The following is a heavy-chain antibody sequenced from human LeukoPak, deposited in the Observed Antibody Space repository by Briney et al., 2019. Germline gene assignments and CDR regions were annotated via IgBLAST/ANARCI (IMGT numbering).Heavy chain of an antibody. CDR2: ISSSSSTI. J-gene: IGHJ4*02. CDR1: GFTFSSYS. V-gene: IGHV3-48*04. CDR3: ARDHYDFWSGYPALGY. D-gene: IGHD3-3*01. Sequence: GGSLRLSCAASGFTFSSYSMNWVRQAPGKGLEWVSYISSSSSTIYYADSVKGRFTISRGNAKNSLYLQMNSLRAEDTAVYYCARDHYDFWSGYPALGYWGQGTLVTVSS.